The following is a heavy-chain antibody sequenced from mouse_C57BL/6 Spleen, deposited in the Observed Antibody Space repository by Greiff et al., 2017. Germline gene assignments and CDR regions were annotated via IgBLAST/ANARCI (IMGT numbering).Heavy chain of an antibody. Sequence: EVMLVESEGGLVQPGSSMKLSCTASGFTFSDYYMAWVRQVPEKGLEWVANINYDGSSTYYLDSLKSRFIISRDNAKNILYLQMSSLKSEDTATYYCAREGDGYLDYWGQGTTLTVSS. V-gene: IGHV5-16*01. D-gene: IGHD2-3*01. J-gene: IGHJ2*01. CDR2: INYDGSST. CDR3: AREGDGYLDY. CDR1: GFTFSDYY.